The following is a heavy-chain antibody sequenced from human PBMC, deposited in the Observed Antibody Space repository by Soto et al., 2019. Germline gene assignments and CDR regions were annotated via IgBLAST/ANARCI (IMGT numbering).Heavy chain of an antibody. CDR2: LSAEGST. V-gene: IGHV3-53*01. J-gene: IGHJ6*02. CDR1: GLTVSQNY. D-gene: IGHD1-26*01. CDR3: VRPRPSGENYGMDV. Sequence: VQLVESGGGLIQPGGSLRLSCVASGLTVSQNYMAWVRQAPELGPQWVSVLSAEGSTYYTESVKGRFTISRDPSKNTLFLQMDGLRAEDTAVYYCVRPRPSGENYGMDVWGQGTTVTVSS.